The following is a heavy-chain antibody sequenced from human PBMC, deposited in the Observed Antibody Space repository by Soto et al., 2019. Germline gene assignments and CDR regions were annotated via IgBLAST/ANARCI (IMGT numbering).Heavy chain of an antibody. CDR3: ARLVGLLVASYGSFDS. V-gene: IGHV4-61*08. CDR2: ISYGGSR. CDR1: RGSVSSGGYY. D-gene: IGHD2-8*02. Sequence: SETQALTCTVSRGSVSSGGYYWSWIRQSPGKWLERIGYISYGGSRNYNPSLKSRVTISVDPSKSQVSLHLSSVTAADTAVYYCARLVGLLVASYGSFDSWDRGSLVAFYS. J-gene: IGHJ4*02.